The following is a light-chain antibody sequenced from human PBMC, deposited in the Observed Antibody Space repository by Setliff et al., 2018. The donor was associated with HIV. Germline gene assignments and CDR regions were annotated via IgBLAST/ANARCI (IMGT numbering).Light chain of an antibody. CDR2: DVS. V-gene: IGLV2-11*01. CDR3: CSYAGSYTVL. Sequence: QSALTQPPSASGSPGQSVTISCTGTSSDVGGYNYVSWYQQHPGKAPKLMIYDVSKRPSGVPDRFSGSKSGNTAFLTISGLQGEDEADYYCCSYAGSYTVLFGGGTKVTVL. CDR1: SSDVGGYNY. J-gene: IGLJ2*01.